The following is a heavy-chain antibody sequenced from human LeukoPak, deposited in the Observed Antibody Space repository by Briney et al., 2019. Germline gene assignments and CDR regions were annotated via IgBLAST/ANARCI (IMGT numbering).Heavy chain of an antibody. V-gene: IGHV3-48*01. CDR2: ISSSSSTI. D-gene: IGHD4-17*01. CDR1: GFTFSSYS. J-gene: IGHJ6*02. CDR3: AKDISPAPWGFTVTYYGMDV. Sequence: GGSLRLSCAASGFTFSSYSMNWVRQAPGKGLEWVSYISSSSSTIYYADSVKGRFTISRDNAKNSLYLQMNSLRAEDTALYYCAKDISPAPWGFTVTYYGMDVWGQGTTVTVSS.